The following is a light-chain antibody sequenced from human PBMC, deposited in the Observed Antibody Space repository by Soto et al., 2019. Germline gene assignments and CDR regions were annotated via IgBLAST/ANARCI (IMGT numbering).Light chain of an antibody. CDR2: GAS. CDR1: PSVSSCY. J-gene: IGKJ1*01. Sequence: EIVLTQSPGTLSLSPGERATLYCRASPSVSSCYLAWYQQKPGQAPRLLIYGASSRATGIPDRFSGSGSGTDFTLTISRLEPEDLAVYYCHQYCSSPWTFVKGNKVEIK. CDR3: HQYCSSPWT. V-gene: IGKV3-20*01.